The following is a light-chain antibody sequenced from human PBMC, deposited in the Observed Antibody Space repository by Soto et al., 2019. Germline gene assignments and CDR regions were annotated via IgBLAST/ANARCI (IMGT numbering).Light chain of an antibody. V-gene: IGLV8-61*01. Sequence: QTVVTQEPSFSVSPGGTVTLTCGLSSGSVSTNYYPSWYQQTPGQSLRTLIYSTDIRSSGVPDRFSGSILGNKAALTITGAQADDESGYFCVLYMGSGIPPVFGGGTKLTVL. CDR3: VLYMGSGIPPV. CDR1: SGSVSTNYY. J-gene: IGLJ3*02. CDR2: STD.